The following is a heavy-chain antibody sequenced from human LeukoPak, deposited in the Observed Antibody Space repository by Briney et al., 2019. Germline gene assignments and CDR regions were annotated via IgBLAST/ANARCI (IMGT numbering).Heavy chain of an antibody. CDR1: GFTFSSYW. CDR3: ARDQHYDSRGRWVDP. CDR2: INTDGSST. D-gene: IGHD3-22*01. V-gene: IGHV3-74*01. J-gene: IGHJ5*02. Sequence: GSLRLSCAASGFTFSSYWMHWVRQAPGKGLVWVSRINTDGSSTTYADSVKGRFTISRDNAKNTLYLQMNSLRAEDTAVYYCARDQHYDSRGRWVDPWGQGTLVTVSS.